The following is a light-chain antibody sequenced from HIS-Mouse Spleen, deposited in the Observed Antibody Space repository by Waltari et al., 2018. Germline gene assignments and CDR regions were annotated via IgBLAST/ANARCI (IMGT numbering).Light chain of an antibody. CDR1: ALPKKY. V-gene: IGLV3-10*01. CDR2: EDS. CDR3: YSTDSSGNHRV. Sequence: SYELTQPPSVSVSPGQTARITCSGDALPKKYAYWYQQKSGQAPVLVIYEDSKRPSGIADGVSGSSSGTMATLTISGAQVEDEADYYCYSTDSSGNHRVFGGGTKLTVL. J-gene: IGLJ2*01.